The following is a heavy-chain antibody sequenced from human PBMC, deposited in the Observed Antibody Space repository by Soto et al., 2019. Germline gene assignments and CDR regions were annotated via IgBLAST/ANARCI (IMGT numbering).Heavy chain of an antibody. CDR1: GFICSSYD. Sequence: GGSLRLSCAVSGFICSSYDMSWVRQAPGKGLEWVSTILVGGSTHYEDSVKGRFTISRDTSKNTVYLQMNSLTAGDTAFYYCAKATATSGGAFEIYGQGTMVTV. V-gene: IGHV3-23*01. D-gene: IGHD1-1*01. CDR3: AKATATSGGAFEI. CDR2: ILVGGST. J-gene: IGHJ3*02.